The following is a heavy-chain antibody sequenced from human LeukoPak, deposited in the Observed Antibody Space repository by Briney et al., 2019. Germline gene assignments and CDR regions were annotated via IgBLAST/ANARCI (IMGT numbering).Heavy chain of an antibody. CDR1: GFTFSSYS. D-gene: IGHD6-13*01. CDR2: ISSSSSTI. CDR3: ARDGRLMYSSSPAGAFDI. V-gene: IGHV3-48*01. J-gene: IGHJ3*02. Sequence: GGSLRLSCAASGFTFSSYSMNWVRQAPGKGLEWVSYISSSSSTIYYAGSVKGRFTISRDNAKNSLYLQMNSLRAEDTAVYYCARDGRLMYSSSPAGAFDIWGQGTMVTVSS.